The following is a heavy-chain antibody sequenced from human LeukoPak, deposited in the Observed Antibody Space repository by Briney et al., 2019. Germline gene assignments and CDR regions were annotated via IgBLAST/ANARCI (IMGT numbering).Heavy chain of an antibody. D-gene: IGHD3-3*01. J-gene: IGHJ4*02. Sequence: PSETLSLTCAVYGGSFSGYYWGWIRQPRGKGLEWIGEINHSGSTNYNPSLKSRVTISVDTSKNQFSLKLSSVTAADTAVYYCASSLRFLVYWGQGTLVTVSS. CDR1: GGSFSGYY. V-gene: IGHV4-34*01. CDR2: INHSGST. CDR3: ASSLRFLVY.